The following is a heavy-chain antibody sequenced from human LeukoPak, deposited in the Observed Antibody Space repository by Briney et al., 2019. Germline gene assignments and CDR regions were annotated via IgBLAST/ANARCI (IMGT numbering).Heavy chain of an antibody. J-gene: IGHJ4*02. V-gene: IGHV4-4*02. D-gene: IGHD6-25*01. CDR1: GGSVSSTNW. Sequence: PSETLSLTCGVSGGSVSSTNWWTWIRQPPGKGLEWIGEVHLDGRTNFNPSLKSRLTMSVDLSENHVSLKLTAVTAADTAVYYCAREGGFYRPLDYSGQGTLVTVSS. CDR3: AREGGFYRPLDY. CDR2: VHLDGRT.